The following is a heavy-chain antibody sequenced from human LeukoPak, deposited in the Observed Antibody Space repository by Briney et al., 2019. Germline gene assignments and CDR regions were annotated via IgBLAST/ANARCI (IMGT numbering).Heavy chain of an antibody. J-gene: IGHJ3*02. CDR2: IYYSGST. CDR1: GGSISSYY. V-gene: IGHV4-59*12. CDR3: ARDSVSGDAFDI. D-gene: IGHD7-27*01. Sequence: SEILSLTCTVSGGSISSYYWSWIRQPPGKGLEWIGYIYYSGSTNYNPSLKSRVTISVDTSKNQFSLKLSSVTAADTALYYCARDSVSGDAFDIWGQGTMVTVSS.